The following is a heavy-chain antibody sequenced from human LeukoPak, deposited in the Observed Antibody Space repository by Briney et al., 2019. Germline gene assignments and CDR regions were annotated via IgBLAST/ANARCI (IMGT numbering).Heavy chain of an antibody. CDR3: ARVRGSGWYDFDY. D-gene: IGHD6-19*01. CDR2: INPNSGGT. J-gene: IGHJ4*02. V-gene: IGHV1-2*02. CDR1: GYTFTGYY. Sequence: ASVKVSCKASGYTFTGYYMHWVRQAPGQGLEWTGWINPNSGGTNYAQKFQGRVTMTRDTSISTAYMELSRLRSDDTAVYYCARVRGSGWYDFDYWGQGALVTVSS.